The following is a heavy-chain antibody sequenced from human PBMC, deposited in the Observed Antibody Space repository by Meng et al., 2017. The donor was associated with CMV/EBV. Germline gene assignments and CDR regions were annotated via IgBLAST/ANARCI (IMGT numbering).Heavy chain of an antibody. CDR1: GFTFDDYG. Sequence: GGSLRLSCAASGFTFDDYGMSWVRQAPGKGLEWVSGINWNGGSTGYADSVKGRFTISRDNAKNSLYLQMNSLRAEDTALYYCAGGMVRGGHTTSFDYWGQGTLVTVSS. V-gene: IGHV3-20*04. J-gene: IGHJ4*02. D-gene: IGHD3-10*01. CDR2: INWNGGST. CDR3: AGGMVRGGHTTSFDY.